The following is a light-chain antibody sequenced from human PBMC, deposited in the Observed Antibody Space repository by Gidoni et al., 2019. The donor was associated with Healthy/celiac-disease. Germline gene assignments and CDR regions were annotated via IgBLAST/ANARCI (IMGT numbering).Light chain of an antibody. CDR1: QRLQHSNGYTY. V-gene: IGKV2-28*01. CDR2: LGS. CDR3: MQALQTPYT. J-gene: IGKJ2*01. Sequence: DIVMTQSPLSLPVTPGEPASISCRSSQRLQHSNGYTYLDWYLQKPGQSPQLLIYLGSNRASGVPDRFTGSGSGTDFTLKISRVEADDVGVYYCMQALQTPYTFGQGTKLEIK.